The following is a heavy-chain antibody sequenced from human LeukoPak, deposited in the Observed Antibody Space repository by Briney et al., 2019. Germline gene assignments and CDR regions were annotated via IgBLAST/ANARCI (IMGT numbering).Heavy chain of an antibody. V-gene: IGHV5-10-1*01. CDR1: GYSFTSYW. CDR2: IDPSDSYT. CDR3: ARPLVVRGVIENWFDP. Sequence: GESLKISCKGSGYSFTSYWISWVRQMHGKGLEWMGRIDPSDSYTNYSPSFQGHVTISADKSISTAYLQWSSLKASDTAMYYCARPLVVRGVIENWFDPWGQGTLVTVSS. J-gene: IGHJ5*02. D-gene: IGHD3-10*01.